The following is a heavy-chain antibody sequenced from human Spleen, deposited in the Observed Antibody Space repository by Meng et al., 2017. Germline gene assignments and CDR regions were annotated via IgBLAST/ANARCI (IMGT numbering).Heavy chain of an antibody. D-gene: IGHD6-13*01. CDR1: GYNFPDYW. Sequence: LPLVQAGAAVQKPGASVKVSCKPSGYNFPDYWLHWVRRAPGQGLEWMGRINPKSGDTHYAQRFQGRVTMTGDTSISTAYMELSGLRSDDTAMYYCARDEDISAAGKLFGDYWGQGTLVTVFS. V-gene: IGHV1-2*06. CDR2: INPKSGDT. J-gene: IGHJ4*02. CDR3: ARDEDISAAGKLFGDY.